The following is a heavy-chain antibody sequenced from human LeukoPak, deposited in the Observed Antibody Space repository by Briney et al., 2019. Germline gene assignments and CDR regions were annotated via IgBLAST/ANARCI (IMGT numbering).Heavy chain of an antibody. J-gene: IGHJ6*02. Sequence: GGSLRLSCAVSGFTVSNDYMSWVRQAPGKGLEWVSSISSSSTYIYYADSLKGRFTISRDNAKNSLYLQMNSLRAEDTAVYYCARSLLGYCSGGSCYIDYYGMDVWGQGTTVTVSS. CDR2: ISSSSTYI. CDR3: ARSLLGYCSGGSCYIDYYGMDV. D-gene: IGHD2-15*01. CDR1: GFTVSNDY. V-gene: IGHV3-21*01.